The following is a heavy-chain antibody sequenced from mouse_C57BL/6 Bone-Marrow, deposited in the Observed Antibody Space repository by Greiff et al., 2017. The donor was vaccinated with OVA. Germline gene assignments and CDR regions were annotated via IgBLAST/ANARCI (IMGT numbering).Heavy chain of an antibody. J-gene: IGHJ2*01. Sequence: VQLQQPGAELVKPGASVKLSCKASGYTFTSYWMHWVKQRPGQGLEWIGEINPSNGRTNYNEKFKSKATLTVDKSSSTAYMQLSSLTSEDSAVYYCARSLYDYDGYWGQGTTLTVSS. CDR3: ARSLYDYDGY. V-gene: IGHV1S81*02. D-gene: IGHD2-4*01. CDR2: INPSNGRT. CDR1: GYTFTSYW.